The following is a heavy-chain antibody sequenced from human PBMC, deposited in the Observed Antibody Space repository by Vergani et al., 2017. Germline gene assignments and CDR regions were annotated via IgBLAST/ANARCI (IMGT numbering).Heavy chain of an antibody. Sequence: QLQLQESGPGLVKPSETLSLTCTVSGGSISSSSYYWGWIRQPPGKGLEWIGYIYYSGSTYYNPSLKSRVTISVDTSKNQFSLKLSSVTAADTAVYYCARAKNTVTAPDYWGQGTLVTVSS. CDR2: IYYSGST. D-gene: IGHD4-17*01. CDR3: ARAKNTVTAPDY. J-gene: IGHJ4*02. CDR1: GGSISSSSYY. V-gene: IGHV4-39*07.